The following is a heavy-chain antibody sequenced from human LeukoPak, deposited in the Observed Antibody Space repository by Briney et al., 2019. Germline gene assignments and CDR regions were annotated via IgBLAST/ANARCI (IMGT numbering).Heavy chain of an antibody. D-gene: IGHD4-17*01. CDR2: IIPIFGIV. Sequence: GSSVKVSCKTSRGTFSSYAISWVRQAPGQGLEWMGGIIPIFGIVKYSQSFQGRITITADECTSTAYMELSSLRPEDTAVYYCASIFDYGDYPYYYYNMDVWGPGTTVTVSS. CDR3: ASIFDYGDYPYYYYNMDV. V-gene: IGHV1-69*01. CDR1: RGTFSSYA. J-gene: IGHJ6*02.